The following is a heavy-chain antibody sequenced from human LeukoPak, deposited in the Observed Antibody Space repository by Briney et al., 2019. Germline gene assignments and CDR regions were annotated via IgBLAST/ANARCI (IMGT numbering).Heavy chain of an antibody. J-gene: IGHJ5*02. V-gene: IGHV3-23*01. Sequence: GGSLRLSCAASGFTFRSYVMNLVRQAPGKWLEWVSVISGGGGSTYYADSVKGRFTISRDNSKNTLFLQMNSLSAEDTAVYYCAKGGYCSSTSCYVGWFAPWGQGTLVTVSS. CDR2: ISGGGGST. CDR3: AKGGYCSSTSCYVGWFAP. CDR1: GFTFRSYV. D-gene: IGHD2-2*01.